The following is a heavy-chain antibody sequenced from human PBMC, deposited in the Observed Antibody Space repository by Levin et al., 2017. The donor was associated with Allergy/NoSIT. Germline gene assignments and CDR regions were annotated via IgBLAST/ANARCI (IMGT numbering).Heavy chain of an antibody. D-gene: IGHD1-26*01. CDR3: AKGGGSSPGGMDV. Sequence: GGSLRLSCAASGFTFDDYAMHWVRQAPGKGLEWVSGISWNSGSIGYADSVKGRFTISRDNAKNSLYLQMNSLRAEDTALYYCAKGGGSSPGGMDVWGQGTTVTVSS. V-gene: IGHV3-9*01. CDR1: GFTFDDYA. J-gene: IGHJ6*02. CDR2: ISWNSGSI.